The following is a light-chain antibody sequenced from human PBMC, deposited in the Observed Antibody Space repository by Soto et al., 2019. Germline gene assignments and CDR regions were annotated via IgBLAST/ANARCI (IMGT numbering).Light chain of an antibody. CDR1: QSVSIW. CDR3: QQSYSTPLT. J-gene: IGKJ4*01. CDR2: AAS. V-gene: IGKV1-39*01. Sequence: DIQMTQSPSTLSASVGDRFTITCRASQSVSIWLAWYRQKPGKAPKLLIYAASSLQSGVPSRFSGSGSGTDFTLTISSLQPEDFATYYCQQSYSTPLTFGGGTKVDIK.